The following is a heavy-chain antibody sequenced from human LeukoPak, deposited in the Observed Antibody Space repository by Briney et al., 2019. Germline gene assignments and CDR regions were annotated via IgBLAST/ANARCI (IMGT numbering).Heavy chain of an antibody. CDR1: GFTFDDYA. J-gene: IGHJ4*02. V-gene: IGHV3-9*01. CDR2: ISWNSGSI. Sequence: GRSLRLSCAASGFTFDDYAMHWVRQVPGKGLEWVSGISWNSGSIGYADSVKGRFTISRDNAKNSLYLQMNSLRVEDTALYYCAKEVGTFDYWAREPWSPSPQ. D-gene: IGHD4-23*01. CDR3: AKEVGTFDY.